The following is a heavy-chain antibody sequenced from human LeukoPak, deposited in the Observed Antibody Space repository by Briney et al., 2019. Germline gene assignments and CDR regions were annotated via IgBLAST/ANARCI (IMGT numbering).Heavy chain of an antibody. CDR2: ISAYNGNT. CDR1: GYTFTSYG. CDR3: ARDRGLVPAAIIWFDP. J-gene: IGHJ5*02. Sequence: ASVTVSCKASGYTFTSYGISWVRQAPGQGLEWMGWISAYNGNTNYAQKLQGRVTMTTDTSTSTAYMELRSLRSDDTAVYYCARDRGLVPAAIIWFDPWGQGTLVTVSS. D-gene: IGHD2-2*02. V-gene: IGHV1-18*01.